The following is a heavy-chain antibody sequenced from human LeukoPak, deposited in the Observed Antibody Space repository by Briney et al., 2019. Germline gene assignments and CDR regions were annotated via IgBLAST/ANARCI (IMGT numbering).Heavy chain of an antibody. D-gene: IGHD2-21*02. CDR3: ARAYCGGDCYSYFQH. Sequence: ASVKVSFTASGGTFSSYAISWVRQAPGQGLEWMGGIIPIFGTANYAQKFQGRVTITADESTSTAYMELSSLRSEDTAVYYCARAYCGGDCYSYFQHWGQGTLVTVSS. V-gene: IGHV1-69*13. J-gene: IGHJ1*01. CDR2: IIPIFGTA. CDR1: GGTFSSYA.